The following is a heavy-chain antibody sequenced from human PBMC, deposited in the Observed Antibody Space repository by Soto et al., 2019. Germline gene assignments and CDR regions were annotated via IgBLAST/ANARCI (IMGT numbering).Heavy chain of an antibody. J-gene: IGHJ6*02. Sequence: QVQLVQSGAEVKKPGSSVKVSCKASGGTFSSYAISWVRQAPGQGLEWMGGIIPIFGTANYAQKFQGRVTITADESTSTAYMELSSLRSEDTAVYYYARHHRLRLAGTTPDGMDVWGQGTTVTVSS. CDR3: ARHHRLRLAGTTPDGMDV. CDR1: GGTFSSYA. V-gene: IGHV1-69*01. D-gene: IGHD1-1*01. CDR2: IIPIFGTA.